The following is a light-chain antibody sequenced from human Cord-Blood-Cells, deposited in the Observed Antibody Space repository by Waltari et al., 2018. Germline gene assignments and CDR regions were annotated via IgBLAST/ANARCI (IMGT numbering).Light chain of an antibody. CDR2: EVS. Sequence: QSALTQPASVSGSPGQSITISCPGTRRDVGSYNLASWYQQHPGKAPKLMIYEVSKRPSGVSNRFSGSKSGNTASLTISGLQAEDEADYYCCSYAGSSTFVFGTRTKVTVL. V-gene: IGLV2-23*02. CDR3: CSYAGSSTFV. J-gene: IGLJ1*01. CDR1: RRDVGSYNL.